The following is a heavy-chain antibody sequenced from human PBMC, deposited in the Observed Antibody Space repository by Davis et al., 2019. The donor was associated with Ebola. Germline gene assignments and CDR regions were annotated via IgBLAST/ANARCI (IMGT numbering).Heavy chain of an antibody. Sequence: ASVKVSCKASGGTFSSYAINWVRQATGQGLEWMGWMNPNSGNTGYAQKFQGRVTMTRNTSISTAYMELSSLRSEDTAVYYCAQGGYDDAFDIWGQGTMVTVSS. CDR3: AQGGYDDAFDI. V-gene: IGHV1-8*02. CDR2: MNPNSGNT. CDR1: GGTFSSYA. J-gene: IGHJ3*02. D-gene: IGHD5-12*01.